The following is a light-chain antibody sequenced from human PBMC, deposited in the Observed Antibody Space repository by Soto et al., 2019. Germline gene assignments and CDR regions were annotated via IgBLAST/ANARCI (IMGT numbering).Light chain of an antibody. CDR1: QSVSSN. V-gene: IGKV3-15*01. Sequence: EIVMTQSPATLSVSPGERATLSCRASQSVSSNLAWYQQKPGQAPRLLIYAASTRATGIPARFSGSGSGTDFTLTISRLEPEDFAVYYCQQYDSSPRTFGQGTKVDIK. CDR2: AAS. CDR3: QQYDSSPRT. J-gene: IGKJ1*01.